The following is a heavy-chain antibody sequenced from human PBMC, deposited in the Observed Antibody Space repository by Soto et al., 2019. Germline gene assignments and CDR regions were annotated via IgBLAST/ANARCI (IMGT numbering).Heavy chain of an antibody. Sequence: LSLTCAVSGGSISSGGYSWSWIRQPPGKGLEWIGYIYHSGSTYYNPSLKSRVTISVDRSKNQFSLKLSSVTAADTAVYYCATQEVGGSYVYTFDPWGQGTLVTVSS. D-gene: IGHD1-26*01. J-gene: IGHJ5*02. CDR1: GGSISSGGYS. V-gene: IGHV4-30-2*01. CDR3: ATQEVGGSYVYTFDP. CDR2: IYHSGST.